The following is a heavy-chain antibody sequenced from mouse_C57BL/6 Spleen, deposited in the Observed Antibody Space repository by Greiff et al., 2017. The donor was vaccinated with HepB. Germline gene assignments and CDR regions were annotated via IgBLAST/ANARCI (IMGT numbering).Heavy chain of an antibody. CDR2: IYPGSGST. J-gene: IGHJ1*03. CDR1: GYTFTSYW. V-gene: IGHV1-55*01. CDR3: AREGRANGYFDV. Sequence: QVQLQQPGAELVKPGASVKMSCKASGYTFTSYWITWVKQRPGQGLEWIGDIYPGSGSTNYNEKFKSKATLTVDKSSSTAYMQLSSLTSEDSAVYYGAREGRANGYFDVWGTGTTVTVSS.